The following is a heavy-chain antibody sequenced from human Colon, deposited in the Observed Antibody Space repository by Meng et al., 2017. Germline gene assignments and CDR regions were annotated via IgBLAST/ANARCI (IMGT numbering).Heavy chain of an antibody. V-gene: IGHV3-48*03. CDR1: GFNLFSHD. Sequence: GESLKISCAISGFNLFSHDMNWVRQAPGKGLEWVASISSSGSTIHYGDSVKGRFTISRDNGKNSVFLQMNSLTAEDTAVYYCARDSGVVTPILDYWGQGTLVT. CDR2: ISSSGSTI. CDR3: ARDSGVVTPILDY. D-gene: IGHD2-21*02. J-gene: IGHJ4*02.